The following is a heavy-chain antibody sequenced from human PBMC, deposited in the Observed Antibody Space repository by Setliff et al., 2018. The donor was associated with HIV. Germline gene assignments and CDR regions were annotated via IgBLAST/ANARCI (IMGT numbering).Heavy chain of an antibody. Sequence: SETLSLTCTVSGGSISSGGYYWSWIRQHPGKGLEWIGYIYYSGSTYYNPSLKRRTTISVDTSKNHVSLKLTSVTVADTAVYFCARHWYSSPVTTWGQGTLVTVSS. V-gene: IGHV4-39*01. CDR1: GGSISSGGYY. D-gene: IGHD1-1*01. CDR2: IYYSGST. CDR3: ARHWYSSPVTT. J-gene: IGHJ5*02.